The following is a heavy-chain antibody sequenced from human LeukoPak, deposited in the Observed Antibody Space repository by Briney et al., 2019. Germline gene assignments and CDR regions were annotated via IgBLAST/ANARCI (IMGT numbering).Heavy chain of an antibody. CDR3: ARATVTSYYFDY. CDR2: IYYSGST. Sequence: SETLSLTCTVSGGSISSYYWSWIRQPPGKGLEWIGYIYYSGSTNYNPSLKSRVTISVDTSKNQFSLKLSSVTAADTAVYYCARATVTSYYFDYWGQGTLFTVSS. CDR1: GGSISSYY. J-gene: IGHJ4*02. V-gene: IGHV4-59*08. D-gene: IGHD4-17*01.